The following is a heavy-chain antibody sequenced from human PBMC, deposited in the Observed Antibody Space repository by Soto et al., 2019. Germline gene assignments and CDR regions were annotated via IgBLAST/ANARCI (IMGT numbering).Heavy chain of an antibody. Sequence: SETLSLTCTVSGGSINTFYWSWVRQPAGEGLEWIGRIFSSGSTSFNPSLESRVAMSVDTSKNHFSLNLSSVTAADMAVYYCAREGSYSAYNFAHGIQLWSFDFWGQGALVTVSS. J-gene: IGHJ4*02. CDR1: GGSINTFY. CDR2: IFSSGST. CDR3: AREGSYSAYNFAHGIQLWSFDF. D-gene: IGHD5-12*01. V-gene: IGHV4-4*07.